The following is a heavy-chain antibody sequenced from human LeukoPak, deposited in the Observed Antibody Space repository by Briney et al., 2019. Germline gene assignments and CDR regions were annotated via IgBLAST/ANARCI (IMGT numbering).Heavy chain of an antibody. V-gene: IGHV1-69*13. Sequence: GASVKVSCKASGYTFTAHYIHWVRQAPGQGLEWMGGIVPIFGTANYAQKFQGRVTITADESTSTAYMELSGLRSEDTAVYHCARSPWVEARDGYNYYFDYWGQGTLVTVSS. D-gene: IGHD5-24*01. J-gene: IGHJ4*02. CDR3: ARSPWVEARDGYNYYFDY. CDR1: GYTFTAHY. CDR2: IVPIFGTA.